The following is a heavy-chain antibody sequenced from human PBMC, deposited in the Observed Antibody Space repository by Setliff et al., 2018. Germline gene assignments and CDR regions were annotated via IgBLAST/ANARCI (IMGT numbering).Heavy chain of an antibody. Sequence: ETLSLTCVVSDYSITNNYYWGWVRQAPGKGLEWVANIKEDGTERNYVDSVKGRFIISRDNARNSLFLQLTSLRAEDTAVYYCARDATRFKMYRGIKIRFYHIDVWGKGTTVTVSS. CDR2: IKEDGTER. J-gene: IGHJ6*03. V-gene: IGHV3-7*01. CDR3: ARDATRFKMYRGIKIRFYHIDV. CDR1: DYSITNNYY. D-gene: IGHD3-10*01.